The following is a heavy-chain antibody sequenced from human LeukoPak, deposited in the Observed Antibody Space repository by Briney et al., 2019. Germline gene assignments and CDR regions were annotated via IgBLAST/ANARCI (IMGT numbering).Heavy chain of an antibody. CDR3: ARGDIVVIPAAISAYYYMDV. J-gene: IGHJ6*03. V-gene: IGHV4-34*01. D-gene: IGHD2-2*01. CDR2: INHSGST. Sequence: SETLSLTCAVYGGSFSGYYWSWLRQPPGKGLEWIGEINHSGSTNYNPSLKSRVTISVNTSKNQFSLKLSSVTAADTAVYYCARGDIVVIPAAISAYYYMDVWGKGTTVTVSS. CDR1: GGSFSGYY.